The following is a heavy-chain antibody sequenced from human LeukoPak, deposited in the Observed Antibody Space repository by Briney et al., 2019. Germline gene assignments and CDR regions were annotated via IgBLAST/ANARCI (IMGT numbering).Heavy chain of an antibody. CDR2: IYYSGST. CDR1: GGSISSYY. V-gene: IGHV4-59*08. Sequence: SETLSLTCTVSGGSISSYYWSWIRQPPGKGLEWIGYIYYSGSTNYNPSLKSRVTISVDTSKNQFSLKLSSVTAADTAVYYCARVGAIAARRGNWFDPWGQGTLVTVSS. J-gene: IGHJ5*02. CDR3: ARVGAIAARRGNWFDP. D-gene: IGHD6-6*01.